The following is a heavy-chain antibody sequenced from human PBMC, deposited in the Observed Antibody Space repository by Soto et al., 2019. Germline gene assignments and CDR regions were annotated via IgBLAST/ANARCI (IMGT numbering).Heavy chain of an antibody. D-gene: IGHD3-10*01. J-gene: IGHJ6*02. Sequence: SETLSLTCTVSGGSISSSSYYWGWIRQPPGKGLEWIGYIYYSGSTYYNPSLKSRVTISVDTSKNQFSLKLSSVTAADTAVYYCARDKWQGSGSAHYYYYYGMDVWGQGTTVTV. CDR3: ARDKWQGSGSAHYYYYYGMDV. CDR1: GGSISSSSYY. CDR2: IYYSGST. V-gene: IGHV4-31*03.